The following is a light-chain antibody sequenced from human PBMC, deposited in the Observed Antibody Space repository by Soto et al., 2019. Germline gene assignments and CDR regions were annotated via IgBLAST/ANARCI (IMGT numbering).Light chain of an antibody. CDR2: EVS. J-gene: IGLJ1*01. CDR1: SSDVGGYNY. CDR3: GSYTSSSAPFV. V-gene: IGLV2-14*01. Sequence: QSALTQPASVSGSPGQSITISCTGTSSDVGGYNYVSRYQQHPGKAPKLMIYEVSYRPSGVSNRFSGSKSGNTASLTISGLQAEDEADYYCGSYTSSSAPFVFGTGTKLTVL.